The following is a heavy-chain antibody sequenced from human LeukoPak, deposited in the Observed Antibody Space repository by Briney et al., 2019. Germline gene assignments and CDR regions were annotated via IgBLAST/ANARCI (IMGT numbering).Heavy chain of an antibody. D-gene: IGHD1-26*01. CDR2: ISSGTI. CDR3: ARVLVGATRTKNYFDY. V-gene: IGHV3-48*04. Sequence: GGSLRLPCAASAFTSSTYSMNWDRQAPGKGLEWVSYISSGTIYYADSVKGRFTISRDNAKNSLYLQMNSLRAVDTAVYYCARVLVGATRTKNYFDYWGQGTLVTVSS. CDR1: AFTSSTYS. J-gene: IGHJ4*02.